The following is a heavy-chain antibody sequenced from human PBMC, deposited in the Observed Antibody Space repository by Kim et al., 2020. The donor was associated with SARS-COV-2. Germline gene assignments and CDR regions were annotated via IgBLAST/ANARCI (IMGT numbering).Heavy chain of an antibody. CDR1: GFTFSSYG. Sequence: GGSLRLSCAASGFTFSSYGMHWVRQAPGKGLEWVAVIWYDGSNKYYADSVKGRFTISRDNSKNTLYLQMSSLRAEDTAVYYCARDGIVATAFVGFDPWGQGTLGTVSS. CDR2: IWYDGSNK. V-gene: IGHV3-33*01. J-gene: IGHJ5*02. D-gene: IGHD5-12*01. CDR3: ARDGIVATAFVGFDP.